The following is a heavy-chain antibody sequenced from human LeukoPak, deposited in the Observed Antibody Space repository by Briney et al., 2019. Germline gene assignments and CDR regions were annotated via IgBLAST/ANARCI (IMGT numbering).Heavy chain of an antibody. CDR3: ARGNQVRGVIIRDHY. CDR1: GFTFSTYS. V-gene: IGHV3-48*02. J-gene: IGHJ4*02. CDR2: ISSSSSTI. Sequence: PGGSLRLSCAASGFTFSTYSMNWVRQAPGKGLEWVSYISSSSSTIYYADSVKGRFTISRDNAKNSLYLQMNSLRDEDTAVYYCARGNQVRGVIIRDHYWGQGTLVTVSS. D-gene: IGHD3-10*01.